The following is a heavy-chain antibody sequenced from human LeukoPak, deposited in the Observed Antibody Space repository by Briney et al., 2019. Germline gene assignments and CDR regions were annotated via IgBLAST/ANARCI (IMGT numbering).Heavy chain of an antibody. Sequence: GASVKVSCKASGGTFSSYAISWVRQAPGQGLEWMGGIIPIFGTANYAQKFQGRVTITADKSTSTACMELSSLRSEDTAVYYCAKGIDGLYDFWSGYPAALDNWGQGTLVTVSS. CDR3: AKGIDGLYDFWSGYPAALDN. D-gene: IGHD3-3*01. V-gene: IGHV1-69*06. J-gene: IGHJ4*02. CDR2: IIPIFGTA. CDR1: GGTFSSYA.